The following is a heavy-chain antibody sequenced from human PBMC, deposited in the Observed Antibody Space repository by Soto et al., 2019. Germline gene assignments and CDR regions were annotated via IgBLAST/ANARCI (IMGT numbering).Heavy chain of an antibody. CDR3: ARQIHDADTGPNFQYYFDS. J-gene: IGHJ4*02. V-gene: IGHV5-10-1*01. CDR1: GYSFAGYW. Sequence: PGESLKISCKGSGYSFAGYWITWVRQNPGKGLEWMGRIDPSDSQTYYSPSFRGHVTISVTKSITTVFLQWSSLRASDTAMYYCARQIHDADTGPNFQYYFDSWGQGTPVTVSS. D-gene: IGHD5-18*01. CDR2: IDPSDSQT.